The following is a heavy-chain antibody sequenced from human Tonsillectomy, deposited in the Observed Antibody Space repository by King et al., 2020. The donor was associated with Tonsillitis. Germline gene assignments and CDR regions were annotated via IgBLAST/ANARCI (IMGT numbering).Heavy chain of an antibody. CDR2: ISGSGGST. D-gene: IGHD1-14*01. Sequence: VQLVESGGGLVQPGGYLRLSCAASGFTFSSYAMSWVRQAPGKGLEWVSAISGSGGSTYYADSVKGRFTISRDNSKNTLYLQMNSLRAEDTAVYYCAKDLPTTYYYYYGMDVWGQGTTVTVSS. V-gene: IGHV3-23*04. J-gene: IGHJ6*02. CDR1: GFTFSSYA. CDR3: AKDLPTTYYYYYGMDV.